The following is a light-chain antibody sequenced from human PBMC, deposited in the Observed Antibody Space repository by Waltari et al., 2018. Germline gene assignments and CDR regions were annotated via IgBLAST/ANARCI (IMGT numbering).Light chain of an antibody. J-gene: IGKJ2*01. CDR2: WAP. Sequence: DIVMTQSTDSLAVSLGESATINCKSSQSVLYSSNNKNYLAWYQQKPGQPPKLLIYWAPTRESGVPDRFSGSGSGTDFTLTISSLQAEDVAVYYCQQYYSTPPHTFGQGTKLEIK. CDR1: QSVLYSSNNKNY. V-gene: IGKV4-1*01. CDR3: QQYYSTPPHT.